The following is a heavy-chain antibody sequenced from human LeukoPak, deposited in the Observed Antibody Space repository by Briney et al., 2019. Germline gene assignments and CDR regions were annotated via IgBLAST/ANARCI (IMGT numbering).Heavy chain of an antibody. CDR1: GGSFSGYY. CDR3: ARHASSSCFDY. J-gene: IGHJ4*02. CDR2: INHSGST. D-gene: IGHD6-13*01. V-gene: IGHV4-34*01. Sequence: PSETLSLTCAVYGGSFSGYYWSWIRQPPGKGLEWIGEINHSGSTNYNPSLKSRVTISVDTSKNQFSLKLSSVTAADTAVYYCARHASSSCFDYWGQGTLVTVSS.